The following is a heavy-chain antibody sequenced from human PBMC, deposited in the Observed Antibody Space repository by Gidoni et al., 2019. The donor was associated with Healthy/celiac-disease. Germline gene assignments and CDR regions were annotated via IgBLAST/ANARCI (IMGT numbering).Heavy chain of an antibody. CDR2: ISGSGGST. J-gene: IGHJ6*02. CDR1: GFTFSSSA. Sequence: EVQLLESGGGLVQHGGSLRLSCAASGFTFSSSAMSWVRQAPGKGLVWVSAISGSGGSTYYADSVKGRFTISRDNSKNTLYLQMNSLRAEDTAVYYCAKYVDFWSGYYYYYYGMDVWGQGTTVTVSS. D-gene: IGHD3-3*01. CDR3: AKYVDFWSGYYYYYYGMDV. V-gene: IGHV3-23*01.